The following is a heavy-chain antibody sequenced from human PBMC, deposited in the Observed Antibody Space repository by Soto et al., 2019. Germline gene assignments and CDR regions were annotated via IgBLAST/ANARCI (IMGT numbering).Heavy chain of an antibody. J-gene: IGHJ6*02. Sequence: QVQLVQSGAEVKKPGASVKVSCRAYGYTFTSYGISWVRQAPGQGLEWMGWISAYNGNTNYAQKLKGRVTMTTDTSTSTDYMELRSLRSDDTAVYYWAGWRGARAYYDGMDFWGQGTTVTVSS. CDR2: ISAYNGNT. CDR3: AGWRGARAYYDGMDF. D-gene: IGHD3-3*01. V-gene: IGHV1-18*01. CDR1: GYTFTSYG.